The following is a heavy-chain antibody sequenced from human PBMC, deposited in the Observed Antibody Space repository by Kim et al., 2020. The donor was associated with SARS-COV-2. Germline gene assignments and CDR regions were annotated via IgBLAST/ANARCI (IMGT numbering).Heavy chain of an antibody. J-gene: IGHJ5*02. Sequence: AQKFQGRVTITADKSTSTAYMELSSLRSEDTAVYYCARDSLWFGNNWFDPWGQGTLVTVSS. CDR3: ARDSLWFGNNWFDP. V-gene: IGHV1-69*04. D-gene: IGHD3-10*01.